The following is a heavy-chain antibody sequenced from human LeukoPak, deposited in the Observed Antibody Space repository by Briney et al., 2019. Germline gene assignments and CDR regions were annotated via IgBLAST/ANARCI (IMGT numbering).Heavy chain of an antibody. J-gene: IGHJ4*02. CDR3: TKVNSGYGNFDC. CDR1: EFTINNYW. V-gene: IGHV3-74*01. Sequence: GGSLRLSCTASEFTINNYWMHWVRQAPGEGLVWVSRINSDGSTTNYAGSVKGRFTTSRDNAKNTLHLQMNSLQAEDTGGYDCTKVNSGYGNFDCWGQGTLVTVSS. D-gene: IGHD3-9*01. CDR2: INSDGSTT.